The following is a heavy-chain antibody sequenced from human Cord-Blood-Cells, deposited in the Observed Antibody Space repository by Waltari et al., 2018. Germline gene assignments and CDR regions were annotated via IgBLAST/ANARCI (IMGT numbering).Heavy chain of an antibody. Sequence: QVQLVQSGAEVKKPGASVKVSCKASGYTFTGYYMHWVRQAPGQGLEWMGWINPNSGGTSYAQKFQGWVTMTRDTSISTAYMELSRLRSDDTAVYYCARGLELAGSYFDYWGQGTLVTVSS. CDR3: ARGLELAGSYFDY. D-gene: IGHD6-13*01. V-gene: IGHV1-2*04. J-gene: IGHJ4*02. CDR2: INPNSGGT. CDR1: GYTFTGYY.